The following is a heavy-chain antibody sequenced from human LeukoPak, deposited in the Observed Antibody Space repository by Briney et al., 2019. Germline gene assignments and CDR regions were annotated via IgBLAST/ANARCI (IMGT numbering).Heavy chain of an antibody. Sequence: SETLSLTCAVYGGSFSGYYWSWIRQPRGKGLEWIGEINHSGSTNYNPSRKSRVTISVDTSKNQFSLKLSSVTAADTAVYYCARAKITIFGVVIIPPYFDYWGQGTLVTVSS. CDR2: INHSGST. CDR3: ARAKITIFGVVIIPPYFDY. D-gene: IGHD3-3*01. V-gene: IGHV4-34*01. CDR1: GGSFSGYY. J-gene: IGHJ4*02.